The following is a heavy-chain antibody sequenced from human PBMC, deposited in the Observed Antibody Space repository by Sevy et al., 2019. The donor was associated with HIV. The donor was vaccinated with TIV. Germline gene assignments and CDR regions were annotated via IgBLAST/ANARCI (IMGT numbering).Heavy chain of an antibody. CDR2: TYYRSTWHN. CDR3: XXTTSXXXXX. V-gene: IGHV6-1*01. D-gene: IGHD1-7*01. J-gene: IGHJ4*02. CDR1: XDSVSSNSVA. Sequence: SQTLSLTCAISXDSVSSNSVAXNWIRQSPSRGLEWLGRTYYRSTWHNDYAVSVKSRITINPDTSKNQFSLQLNSVTPXXTAVYYCXXTTSXXXXXWGQGTPVTVSS.